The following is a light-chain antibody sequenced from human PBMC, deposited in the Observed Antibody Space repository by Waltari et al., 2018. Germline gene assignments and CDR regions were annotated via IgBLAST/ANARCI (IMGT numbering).Light chain of an antibody. Sequence: EIVLTQSPGTLSLSPGERATISCRASQCVGRSLAWSQQKRGRAPSLLIHATSTRATGIPDRFSGSGSGTDFSLTISRLEPEDFAVYYCQHYVRLPVTFGLGTKVEIK. J-gene: IGKJ1*01. V-gene: IGKV3-20*01. CDR1: QCVGRS. CDR2: ATS. CDR3: QHYVRLPVT.